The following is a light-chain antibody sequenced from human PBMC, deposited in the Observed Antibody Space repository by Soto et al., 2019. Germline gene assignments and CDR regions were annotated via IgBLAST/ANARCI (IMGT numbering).Light chain of an antibody. V-gene: IGKV2-30*01. Sequence: DVVMTQSPLSLPVTLGQPASISCRSSQSLLYSGGNTYLNWFQQRPGQSPRRLIYKVSNRDSGVPDRFSGSGSGTDFTLEISRVEAEDVGVYYCMQGTHWPPTFGQGTRLEI. CDR2: KVS. J-gene: IGKJ5*01. CDR3: MQGTHWPPT. CDR1: QSLLYSGGNTY.